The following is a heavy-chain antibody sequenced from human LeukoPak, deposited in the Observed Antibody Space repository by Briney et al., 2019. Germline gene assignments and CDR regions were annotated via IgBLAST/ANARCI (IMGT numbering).Heavy chain of an antibody. CDR1: GYTFTSYG. V-gene: IGHV1-18*01. D-gene: IGHD3-9*01. J-gene: IGHJ6*02. CDR3: ARDTHYDILTGYLYYYYGMDV. CDR2: ISAYNGNT. Sequence: GASVKVSCKASGYTFTSYGISWGRQAPGQGLEGMGWISAYNGNTNYAQKLQGRVTMTTDTSTSTAYMELRSLRSDDTAVYYCARDTHYDILTGYLYYYYGMDVWGQGTTVTVSS.